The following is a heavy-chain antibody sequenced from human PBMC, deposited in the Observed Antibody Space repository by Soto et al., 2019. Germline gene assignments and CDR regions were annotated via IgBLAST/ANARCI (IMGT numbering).Heavy chain of an antibody. D-gene: IGHD2-15*01. J-gene: IGHJ3*01. CDR1: GYSFIGYT. CDR2: INPNSGGV. Sequence: VQLEQSGAEVKKPGASVKVSCKASGYSFIGYTMHWVRQAPGQGLEWMASINPNSGGVKFAQRFRGRIALTRVTSISTAYMDLWSLASDDTAVYYCARESNNHGGFDVCGPGKMVTVSS. CDR3: ARESNNHGGFDV. V-gene: IGHV1-2*02.